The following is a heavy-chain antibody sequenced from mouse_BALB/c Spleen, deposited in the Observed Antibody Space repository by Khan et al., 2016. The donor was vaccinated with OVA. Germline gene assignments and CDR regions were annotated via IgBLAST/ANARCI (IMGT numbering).Heavy chain of an antibody. CDR2: INPHIGEA. J-gene: IGHJ2*01. V-gene: IGHV1-20*02. D-gene: IGHD1-1*01. Sequence: EVQLQQSGPELVKPGASVKISCTASGYSFTGYFMNWVMQSHGKSLEWIGRINPHIGEAFYNQKFKGKATLTVDESSSTAHMELRSLASEDSAVYYCAIKNGSDFDYWGQGTTLTVSS. CDR1: GYSFTGYF. CDR3: AIKNGSDFDY.